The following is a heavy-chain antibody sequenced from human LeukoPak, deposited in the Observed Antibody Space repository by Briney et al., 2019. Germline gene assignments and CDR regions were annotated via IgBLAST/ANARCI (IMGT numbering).Heavy chain of an antibody. J-gene: IGHJ5*02. D-gene: IGHD3-16*01. CDR2: INPNSGGT. Sequence: ASVKVSCKVSGYTFTGHYIHWVRQAPGQGFEWMGRINPNSGGTNYAQNFQGRVTMTRDTSISTAYMELSSLTFDDTAVYYCARAEIMITFGGVNGNWFDPWGQGTLVTVSS. CDR1: GYTFTGHY. V-gene: IGHV1-2*06. CDR3: ARAEIMITFGGVNGNWFDP.